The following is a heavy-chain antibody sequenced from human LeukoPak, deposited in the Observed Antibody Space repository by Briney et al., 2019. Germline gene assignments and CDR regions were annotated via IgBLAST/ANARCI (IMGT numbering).Heavy chain of an antibody. V-gene: IGHV1-18*01. CDR1: GYTFTSYG. D-gene: IGHD3-22*01. Sequence: ASVTVSCKPFGYTFTSYGISWVRQPAGQGREWMGWISAYNDSTSYAQKLQRRVSMTTATYTSTTYIDLRRMRSDDTDVSDCARDRQSDASITMIVVVLDYWGQGTLVTVSS. CDR3: ARDRQSDASITMIVVVLDY. J-gene: IGHJ4*02. CDR2: ISAYNDST.